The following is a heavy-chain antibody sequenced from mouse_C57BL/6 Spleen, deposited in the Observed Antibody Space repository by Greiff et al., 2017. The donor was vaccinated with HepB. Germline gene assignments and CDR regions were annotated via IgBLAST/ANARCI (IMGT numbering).Heavy chain of an antibody. D-gene: IGHD1-1*01. V-gene: IGHV1-82*01. J-gene: IGHJ4*01. CDR3: ARGVLRYYYAMDY. CDR1: GYAFSSSW. Sequence: QVQLKESGPELVKPGASVKISCKASGYAFSSSWMNWVKQRPGKGLEWIGRIYPGDGDTNYNGKFKGKATLTADKSSSTAYMQLSSLTSEDSAVYFCARGVLRYYYAMDYWGQGTSVTVSS. CDR2: IYPGDGDT.